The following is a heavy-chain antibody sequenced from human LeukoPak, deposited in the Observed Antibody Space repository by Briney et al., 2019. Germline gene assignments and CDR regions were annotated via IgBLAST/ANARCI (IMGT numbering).Heavy chain of an antibody. CDR2: IWYDGSNK. D-gene: IGHD2-15*01. CDR3: ARVGSRYCSGANCYDGF. Sequence: GTSLRLSCAASGFTFRSHGMHWVRQAPGKGLEWVAFIWYDGSNKYCTDSVKGRFTISRDNSKNTLYLQMNSLRAEDTAVYYCARVGSRYCSGANCYDGFWGQGTLVSVSS. V-gene: IGHV3-33*01. J-gene: IGHJ4*02. CDR1: GFTFRSHG.